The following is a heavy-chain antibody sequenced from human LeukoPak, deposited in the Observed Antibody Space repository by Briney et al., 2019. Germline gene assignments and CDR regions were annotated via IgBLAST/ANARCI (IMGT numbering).Heavy chain of an antibody. D-gene: IGHD3-10*01. Sequence: SVKVSCKASGYTFTSYGISWVRQAPGQGLEWMGWISAYNGNTNYAQKLQGRVTMTTDTSTSTAYMELRSLRSDDTAVYYCARDPTGTMVHAFDIWGQGTMVTVSS. V-gene: IGHV1-18*01. CDR3: ARDPTGTMVHAFDI. J-gene: IGHJ3*02. CDR1: GYTFTSYG. CDR2: ISAYNGNT.